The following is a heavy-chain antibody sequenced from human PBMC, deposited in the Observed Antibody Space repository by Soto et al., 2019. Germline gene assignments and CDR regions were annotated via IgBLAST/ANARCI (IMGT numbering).Heavy chain of an antibody. CDR1: GFTFSSYG. CDR2: ISYDGSNK. CDR3: AKDQDVLRFLEWLSPFDY. Sequence: ESGGGVVQPGRSLRLSCAASGFTFSSYGMHWVRQAPGKGLEWVAVISYDGSNKYYADSVKGRFTISRDNSKNTLYLQMNSLRAEDTAVYYCAKDQDVLRFLEWLSPFDYWGQGTLVTVSS. J-gene: IGHJ4*02. V-gene: IGHV3-30*18. D-gene: IGHD3-3*01.